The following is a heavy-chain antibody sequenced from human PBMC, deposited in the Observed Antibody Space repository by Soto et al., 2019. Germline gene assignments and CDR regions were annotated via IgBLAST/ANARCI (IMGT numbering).Heavy chain of an antibody. CDR1: GFTFSDYY. V-gene: IGHV3-11*01. Sequence: PGGSLRLSCVASGFTFSDYYMSWFRKAPGKGLEWVSYISSGSSTISYSDSVKGRFTISRDSAKNSLYLQMNGLRAEDTAVYYCAKAMYSSKTDFDYWGQGTLVTVSS. CDR3: AKAMYSSKTDFDY. D-gene: IGHD6-13*01. CDR2: ISSGSSTI. J-gene: IGHJ4*02.